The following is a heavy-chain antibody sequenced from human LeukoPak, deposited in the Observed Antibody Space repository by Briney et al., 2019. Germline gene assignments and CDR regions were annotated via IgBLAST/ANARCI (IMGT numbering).Heavy chain of an antibody. Sequence: GGSLRLSCAASGFTFSRFSMTGVRQAPGKGLEWVSSISSSSTSICYGDSVKGRFTISRDNAKNSLYLQMNSLRAEDTAVYYCTRDVASGDDYWGQGTLVTVSS. CDR2: ISSSSTSI. D-gene: IGHD2-15*01. CDR1: GFTFSRFS. CDR3: TRDVASGDDY. V-gene: IGHV3-21*01. J-gene: IGHJ4*02.